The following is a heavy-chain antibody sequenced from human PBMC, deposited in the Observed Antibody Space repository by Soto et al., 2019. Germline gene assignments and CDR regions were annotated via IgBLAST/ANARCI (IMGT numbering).Heavy chain of an antibody. CDR2: ILPIFGTT. V-gene: IGHV1-69*01. J-gene: IGHJ6*02. CDR3: ARDETGDSYYYYYGMDV. CDR1: GGTFNTYN. Sequence: QVQLVQSGAEVKKPGSSVKVSCKASGGTFNTYNINWVRQAPGQGLEWMGGILPIFGTTNYAQRFQGIVTITADDSTSTAYMELSSLRSEDTAVYYCARDETGDSYYYYYGMDVWGQGTTVTVTS. D-gene: IGHD3-16*01.